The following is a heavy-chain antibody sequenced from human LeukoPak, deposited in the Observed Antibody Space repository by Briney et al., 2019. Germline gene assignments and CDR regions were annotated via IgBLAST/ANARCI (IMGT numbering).Heavy chain of an antibody. D-gene: IGHD5-24*01. CDR2: IWYDGSNK. Sequence: GGSLRLSCIASGFTFSNYVMNWVRQAPGKGLEWVAVIWYDGSNKYYADSVKGRFTISRDNSKNTLYLQMNSLRAEDTAVYYCARGDGDGYNAGYWGQGTLVTVSS. J-gene: IGHJ4*02. CDR1: GFTFSNYV. V-gene: IGHV3-33*08. CDR3: ARGDGDGYNAGY.